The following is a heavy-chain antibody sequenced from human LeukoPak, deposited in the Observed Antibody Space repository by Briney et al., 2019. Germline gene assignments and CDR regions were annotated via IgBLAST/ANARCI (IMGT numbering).Heavy chain of an antibody. CDR1: GFTFSDEY. V-gene: IGHV3-11*06. CDR2: ISSSSSYI. J-gene: IGHJ4*02. Sequence: GGSLRLSCAASGFTFSDEYMSWIRQAPGKGLEWVSSISSSSSYIYYADSVKGRFTISRDNAKNSLYLQMNSLRAEDTAVYYCARVISPLRDIVVVVAATVGFDYWGQGTLVTVSS. CDR3: ARVISPLRDIVVVVAATVGFDY. D-gene: IGHD2-15*01.